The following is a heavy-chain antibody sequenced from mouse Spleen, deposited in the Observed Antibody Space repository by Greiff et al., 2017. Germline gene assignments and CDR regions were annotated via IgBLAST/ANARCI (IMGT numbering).Heavy chain of an antibody. V-gene: IGHV1-26*01. CDR2: INPNNGGT. J-gene: IGHJ4*01. CDR3: ARGHYYGPYAMDY. D-gene: IGHD1-2*01. CDR1: GYTFTDYY. Sequence: EVQLQQSGPELVKPGASVKISCKASGYTFTDYYMNWVKQSHGKSLEWIGDINPNNGGTSYNQKFKGKATLTVDKSSSTAYMELRSLTSEDSAVYYCARGHYYGPYAMDYWGQGTSVTVSS.